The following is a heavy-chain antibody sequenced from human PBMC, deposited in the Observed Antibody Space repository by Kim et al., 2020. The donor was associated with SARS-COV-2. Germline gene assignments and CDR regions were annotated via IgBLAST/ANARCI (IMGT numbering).Heavy chain of an antibody. J-gene: IGHJ4*02. CDR2: ISYDGSNK. CDR3: AKVPLTGTTFGGFDY. D-gene: IGHD1-20*01. V-gene: IGHV3-30*18. Sequence: GGSLRLSCAASGFTFSSYGMHWVRQAPGKGLEWVAVISYDGSNKYYADSVKGRFTISRDNSKNTLYLQMNSLRAEDTAVYYCAKVPLTGTTFGGFDYWGQGTLVTVSS. CDR1: GFTFSSYG.